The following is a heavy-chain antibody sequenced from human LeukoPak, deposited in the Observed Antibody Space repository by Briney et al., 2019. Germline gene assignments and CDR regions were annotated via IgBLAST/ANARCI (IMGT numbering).Heavy chain of an antibody. CDR2: IYSGGIT. D-gene: IGHD2-2*01. J-gene: IGHJ4*02. CDR3: ARGRYCISTSCSYFDY. V-gene: IGHV3-66*01. CDR1: GFTFSTHW. Sequence: GGSLRLSCAASGFTFSTHWMYWVRQAPGKGLEWVSVIYSGGITYYADSVKGRFTISRDHSKNTLYLEMNSLRAEDTAVYFCARGRYCISTSCSYFDYWGQGSLVTVSS.